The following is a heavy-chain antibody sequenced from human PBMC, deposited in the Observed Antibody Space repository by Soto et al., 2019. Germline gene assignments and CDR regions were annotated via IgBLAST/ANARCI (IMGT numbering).Heavy chain of an antibody. J-gene: IGHJ5*02. D-gene: IGHD6-19*01. CDR2: IYYSGST. Sequence: QLQLQESGPGLVKPSETLSLTCTVSGGSISSSSYYWGWIRQPPGKGLEWIGSIYYSGSTYYNPSLKSRVTISVDTSKNQFSLKLSSVTAADTAVYYCARHRSDSGWPFDPWGQGTLVTVSS. V-gene: IGHV4-39*01. CDR1: GGSISSSSYY. CDR3: ARHRSDSGWPFDP.